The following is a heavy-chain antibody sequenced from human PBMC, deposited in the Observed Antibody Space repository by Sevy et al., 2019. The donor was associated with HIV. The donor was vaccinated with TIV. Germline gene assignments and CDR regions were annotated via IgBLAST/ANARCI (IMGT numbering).Heavy chain of an antibody. CDR2: INSDGTST. J-gene: IGHJ4*02. V-gene: IGHV3-74*01. D-gene: IGHD2-2*01. CDR1: GFTFSSYW. Sequence: GGSLRLSCAASGFTFSSYWMHWVRQAPGKGLVWVSRINSDGTSTSYADSVKGRFTISRDNAKNTVFLQVNSLRAEDTAKYYCAREGCSKGHDYWGQGTLVTVSS. CDR3: AREGCSKGHDY.